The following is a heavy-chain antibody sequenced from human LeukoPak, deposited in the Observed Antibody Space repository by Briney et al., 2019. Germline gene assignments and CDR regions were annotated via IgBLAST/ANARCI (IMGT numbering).Heavy chain of an antibody. V-gene: IGHV4-59*08. Sequence: PSETLSLTCTVSGGSLSTYYWSWIRQPPGKGLEWIGYIYYSGSTNYNPSLESRVTMSVDTSKNQFSLKLTSVTAADTAVYYCARLGVASRGYSFGPDYWGQGTLVTVSS. J-gene: IGHJ4*02. CDR2: IYYSGST. D-gene: IGHD5-18*01. CDR3: ARLGVASRGYSFGPDY. CDR1: GGSLSTYY.